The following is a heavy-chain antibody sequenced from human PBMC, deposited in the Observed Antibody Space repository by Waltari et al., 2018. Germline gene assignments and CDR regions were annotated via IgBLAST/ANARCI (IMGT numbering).Heavy chain of an antibody. Sequence: QVQLQESGPGLVKPSQTLSPTRTVSGGSIISGVFSWRWIRQPPGKGLEWIWYIYYSGSTYYNPSLKSRVTISVDTSKNQFSLKLSSVTAADTAVYYCARLGPGGDFDYWGQGTLVTVSS. CDR3: ARLGPGGDFDY. CDR1: GGSIISGVFS. D-gene: IGHD1-26*01. CDR2: IYYSGST. V-gene: IGHV4-30-4*01. J-gene: IGHJ4*02.